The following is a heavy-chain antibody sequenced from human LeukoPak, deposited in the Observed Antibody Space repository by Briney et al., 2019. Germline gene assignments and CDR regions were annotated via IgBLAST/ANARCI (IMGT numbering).Heavy chain of an antibody. D-gene: IGHD3-10*01. J-gene: IGHJ4*02. CDR3: ARALFSGSYYRKGY. CDR1: GYTFTGYY. CDR2: TNPNSGGT. V-gene: IGHV1-2*02. Sequence: ASVKVSCKASGYTFTGYYMHWVRQAPGQGLEWMGWTNPNSGGTNYAQKFQGRVTMTRDKSISTAYMELSRLRFDDTAVYYCARALFSGSYYRKGYWGQGTLVTVSS.